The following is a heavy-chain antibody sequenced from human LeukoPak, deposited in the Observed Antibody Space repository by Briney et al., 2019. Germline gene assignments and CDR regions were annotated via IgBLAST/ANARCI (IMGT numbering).Heavy chain of an antibody. CDR3: ARDLNYYDSSGYYTY. CDR2: INHRGST. V-gene: IGHV4-34*01. J-gene: IGHJ4*02. CDR1: GGSVSGYY. D-gene: IGHD3-22*01. Sequence: SETLSLTCAVYGGSVSGYYWSWIRQPPGKGLEWIGEINHRGSTNYNPSLKSRVTISVDTPKNQFSLKLSSVTAADTDVYYCARDLNYYDSSGYYTYWGQGTLVTVSS.